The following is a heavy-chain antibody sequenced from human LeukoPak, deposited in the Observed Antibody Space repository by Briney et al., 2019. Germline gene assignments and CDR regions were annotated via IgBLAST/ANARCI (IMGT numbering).Heavy chain of an antibody. CDR3: ARKPEPGY. CDR2: IYYSGST. J-gene: IGHJ4*02. V-gene: IGHV4-39*07. Sequence: SETLSLTCTVSGGSISSSSYYWGWIRQPPGKGLEWIGSIYYSGSTYYNPSLKSRVTISVDTSKNQFSLKLSSVTAADTAVYYCARKPEPGYWGQGTLVTVSS. CDR1: GGSISSSSYY.